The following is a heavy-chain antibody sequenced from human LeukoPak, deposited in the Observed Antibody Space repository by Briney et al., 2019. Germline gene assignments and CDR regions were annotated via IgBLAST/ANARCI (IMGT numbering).Heavy chain of an antibody. CDR3: ARGSVTTGPFGMDV. Sequence: GGSLRLSCAASGFTVSSNYMSWVRQAPGKGLEWVSVIYSGGSTYYADSVKGRFTISRDNSKNTLYLQMNSLRAEDTAVYYCARGSVTTGPFGMDVWGQGTTVTVSS. D-gene: IGHD5-18*01. V-gene: IGHV3-66*01. J-gene: IGHJ6*02. CDR1: GFTVSSNY. CDR2: IYSGGST.